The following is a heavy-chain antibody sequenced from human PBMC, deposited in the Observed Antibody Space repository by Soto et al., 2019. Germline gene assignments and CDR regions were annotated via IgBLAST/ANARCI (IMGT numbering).Heavy chain of an antibody. V-gene: IGHV1-24*01. Sequence: ASVKVSCKVSGYTLTELSMHWVRQAPGKGLEWMGGFDPEDGETIYAQKFQGRVTMTEDTSTDTAYMELSSLRSEGTAVYYCATEYGGNSPQDHDDFDIWGKGTTVTV. D-gene: IGHD2-21*02. J-gene: IGHJ3*02. CDR2: FDPEDGET. CDR3: ATEYGGNSPQDHDDFDI. CDR1: GYTLTELS.